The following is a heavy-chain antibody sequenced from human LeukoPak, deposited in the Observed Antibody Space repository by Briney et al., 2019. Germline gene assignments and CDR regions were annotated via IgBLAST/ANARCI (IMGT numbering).Heavy chain of an antibody. D-gene: IGHD2-2*01. Sequence: GGSLRLSCAASGFTFNDYYMRWIRQAPGKGLEWVSYISSSGNTIYYADSVKGRFTISRDNAKNSLYLQMNSLRAEDTAIYYCATYTNALGGDYWGQGTLVTVSS. CDR1: GFTFNDYY. J-gene: IGHJ4*02. CDR3: ATYTNALGGDY. CDR2: ISSSGNTI. V-gene: IGHV3-11*01.